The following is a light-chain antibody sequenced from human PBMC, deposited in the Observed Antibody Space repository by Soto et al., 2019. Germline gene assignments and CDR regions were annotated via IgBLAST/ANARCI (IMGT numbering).Light chain of an antibody. CDR3: QQRSNWPPST. J-gene: IGKJ4*01. Sequence: EIVLTQSPATLSLSPGERATLSCRASQSVSSYLAWYQQKPGQAPRLLIYDASNRATGIPARFSGSGSGTDFTLTISSLEPEDFAAYYCQQRSNWPPSTFSGGTKVEIK. CDR1: QSVSSY. CDR2: DAS. V-gene: IGKV3-11*01.